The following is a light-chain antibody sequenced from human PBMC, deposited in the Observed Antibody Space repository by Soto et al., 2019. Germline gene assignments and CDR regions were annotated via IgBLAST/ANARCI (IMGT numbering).Light chain of an antibody. CDR1: SSNIGAGYV. V-gene: IGLV1-40*01. CDR2: DNH. J-gene: IGLJ3*02. Sequence: QSVLTQPPSVSGAPGQRVTISCTGTSSNIGAGYVVHWYQHLPGTAPKLLIYDNHNRPSGVSDRFSGSRTGASASLAITGLQPEDEALYYCQSYGSDLRLLMFGGETKLTVL. CDR3: QSYGSDLRLLM.